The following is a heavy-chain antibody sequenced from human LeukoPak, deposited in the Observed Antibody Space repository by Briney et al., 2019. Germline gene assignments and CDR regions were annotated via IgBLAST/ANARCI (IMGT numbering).Heavy chain of an antibody. Sequence: PGRSLRLSCAASGFTFSSYAMHWVRQAPGQGLEWVAVISYDGSNKYYADSVKGRFTISRDNSKNTLYLQMNSLRAEDTAVYYCARDELTDYYGMDVWGKGTTVTVSS. CDR1: GFTFSSYA. CDR3: ARDELTDYYGMDV. D-gene: IGHD1-14*01. CDR2: ISYDGSNK. V-gene: IGHV3-30*04. J-gene: IGHJ6*04.